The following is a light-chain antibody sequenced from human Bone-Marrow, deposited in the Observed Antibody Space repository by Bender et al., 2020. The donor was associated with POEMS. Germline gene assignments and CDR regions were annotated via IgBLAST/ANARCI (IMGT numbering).Light chain of an antibody. V-gene: IGLV2-14*02. Sequence: QSALTQPASVSGSPGQSITISCTGTNSDVGSYTLVSWYQQHPGKAPKLMIYEGSKRPSGVSNRFSGSKSGNTASLTISGLQAEDEADYYCSSYTSSSTLVFGGGTKLTVL. CDR3: SSYTSSSTLV. J-gene: IGLJ2*01. CDR1: NSDVGSYTL. CDR2: EGS.